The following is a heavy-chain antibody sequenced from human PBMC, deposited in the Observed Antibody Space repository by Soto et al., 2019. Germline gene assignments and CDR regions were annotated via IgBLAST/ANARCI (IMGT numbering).Heavy chain of an antibody. CDR1: GFTFSSYS. CDR2: ISSSSSYI. CDR3: ARPSYDFWSGPDKDAFDI. V-gene: IGHV3-21*01. J-gene: IGHJ3*02. D-gene: IGHD3-3*01. Sequence: PGGSLRLSCAASGFTFSSYSMNWVRQASGKGLEWVSSISSSSSYIYYADSVKGRFTISRDNAKNSLYLQMNSLRAEDTAVYYCARPSYDFWSGPDKDAFDIWGQGTMVTVSS.